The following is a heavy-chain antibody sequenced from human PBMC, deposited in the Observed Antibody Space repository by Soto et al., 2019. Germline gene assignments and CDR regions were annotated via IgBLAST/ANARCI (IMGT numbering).Heavy chain of an antibody. Sequence: ASVKVSCKASGYTFTSYGISWVRQAPGQGLEWMGWISAYNGNTNYAQKLQGRVTMTTDTSTSTAYMELRSLRSDDTAVYYCASASGYGGNSEFDYWGQGTPVTVSS. D-gene: IGHD4-17*01. CDR3: ASASGYGGNSEFDY. J-gene: IGHJ4*02. CDR2: ISAYNGNT. V-gene: IGHV1-18*01. CDR1: GYTFTSYG.